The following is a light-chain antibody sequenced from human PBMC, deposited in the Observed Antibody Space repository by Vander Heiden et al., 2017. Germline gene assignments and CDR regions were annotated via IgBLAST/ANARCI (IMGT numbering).Light chain of an antibody. CDR3: RQYYSTPIS. J-gene: IGKJ5*01. CDR2: WAS. Sequence: DIVMTQSPDSLAVPLGERATINCKSSQSVLYSSNNENYLAWYQQKSGQPPKLLIYWASTRESGVPDRFSGSGSGTDFTLTISSLQAEDVAVYYCRQYYSTPISFGQGTRLEIK. CDR1: QSVLYSSNNENY. V-gene: IGKV4-1*01.